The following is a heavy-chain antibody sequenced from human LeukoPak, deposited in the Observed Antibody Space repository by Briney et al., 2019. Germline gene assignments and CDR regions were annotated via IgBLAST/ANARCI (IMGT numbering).Heavy chain of an antibody. Sequence: SETLSLTCTVSGGPISTYYWNWIQQPPGKGLEWSGYIYYSGSTNYKPSLESRVTISVDTSKNQFSLKPSSVTAADTAVYYCARDTQYPDCWSGYIALGAFDIWGQGTMVTVSS. CDR2: IYYSGST. CDR3: ARDTQYPDCWSGYIALGAFDI. V-gene: IGHV4-59*01. J-gene: IGHJ3*02. D-gene: IGHD3-3*01. CDR1: GGPISTYY.